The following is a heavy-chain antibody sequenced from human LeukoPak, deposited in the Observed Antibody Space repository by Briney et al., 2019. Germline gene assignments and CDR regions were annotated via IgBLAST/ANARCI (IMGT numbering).Heavy chain of an antibody. Sequence: TGGSLRLSCAASGFTFSSFVMSWVRQAPGMGPEWVSAISGSGDSTYYADSVKGRFTISRDNSKNTLHLKMNSLRAEDTAVYYCAKCLDAFDIWGQGTMVTVSS. CDR3: AKCLDAFDI. J-gene: IGHJ3*02. CDR2: ISGSGDST. CDR1: GFTFSSFV. V-gene: IGHV3-23*01.